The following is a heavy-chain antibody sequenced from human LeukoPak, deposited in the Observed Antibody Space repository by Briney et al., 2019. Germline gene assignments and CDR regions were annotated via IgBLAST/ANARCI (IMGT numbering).Heavy chain of an antibody. J-gene: IGHJ4*02. CDR1: GYTFTGYY. V-gene: IGHV1-2*02. CDR2: INPNSGGT. CDR3: ASATYYYDSSGTKGPIDY. Sequence: GSVKVSCKASGYTFTGYYMHWVRQAPGQGLEWMGWINPNSGGTNYAQKFQGRVTMTRDTSISTAYMELSRLRSDDTAVYYCASATYYYDSSGTKGPIDYWGQGTLVTVSS. D-gene: IGHD3-22*01.